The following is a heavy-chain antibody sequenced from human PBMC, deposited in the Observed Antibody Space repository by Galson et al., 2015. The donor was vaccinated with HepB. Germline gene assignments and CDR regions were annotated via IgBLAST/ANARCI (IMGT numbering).Heavy chain of an antibody. V-gene: IGHV1-69*13. CDR3: ARGSKGQSGWELLRGDLYYYYYMDV. J-gene: IGHJ6*03. CDR2: IIPIFGTA. Sequence: SVKVSCKASGGTFSSYAISWVRQAPGQGLEWMGGIIPIFGTANYAQKFQGRVTITADESTSTAYMELSSLRSEDTAVYYCARGSKGQSGWELLRGDLYYYYYMDVWGKGTTVTVSS. D-gene: IGHD1-26*01. CDR1: GGTFSSYA.